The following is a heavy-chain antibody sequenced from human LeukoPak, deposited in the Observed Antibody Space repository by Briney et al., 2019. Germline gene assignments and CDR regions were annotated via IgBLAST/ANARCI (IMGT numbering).Heavy chain of an antibody. Sequence: GGSLRLSCTASGFTFSDYYMDWVRQAPGRGLEWVGRVRNKANSYTSEYAASVKGSFTFSRDDSKNSLYLQMNSLKTEDTAVYYCTKISSGDALDIWGQGAMVTVSS. CDR1: GFTFSDYY. J-gene: IGHJ3*02. D-gene: IGHD6-6*01. V-gene: IGHV3-72*01. CDR3: TKISSGDALDI. CDR2: VRNKANSYTS.